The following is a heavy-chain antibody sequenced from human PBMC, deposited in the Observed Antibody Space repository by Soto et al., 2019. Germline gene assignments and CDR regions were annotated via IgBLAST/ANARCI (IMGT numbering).Heavy chain of an antibody. D-gene: IGHD6-6*01. CDR3: ARGRRGRSSRTPYCCLLFYV. Sequence: QVPLVQSGAEVTKPGASVKVSCTASEYRFTEYDTVWVRHATGQGLEWVGWMNPISGNTGYAQRCRGRVTMTRDTCISTAYMELSSLGSDDMAAYFCARGRRGRSSRTPYCCLLFYVWGKVTTVTVSS. J-gene: IGHJ6*04. CDR1: EYRFTEYD. CDR2: MNPISGNT. V-gene: IGHV1-8*01.